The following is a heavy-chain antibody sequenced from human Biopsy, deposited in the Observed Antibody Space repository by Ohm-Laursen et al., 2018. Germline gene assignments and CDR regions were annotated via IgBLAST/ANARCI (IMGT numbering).Heavy chain of an antibody. D-gene: IGHD3-22*01. CDR3: ARWTPEYDSSRYYLDAFDI. V-gene: IGHV4-4*07. CDR1: GGSISSYY. Sequence: PGTLSLTCPVSGGSISSYYWSWIRQPAGKGLEWIGRIYSSGSTNYNPSLKSRVTLSMDTSKRQFSLKLSFVTAADTAVYYCARWTPEYDSSRYYLDAFDIWGQGTKVTVSS. J-gene: IGHJ3*02. CDR2: IYSSGST.